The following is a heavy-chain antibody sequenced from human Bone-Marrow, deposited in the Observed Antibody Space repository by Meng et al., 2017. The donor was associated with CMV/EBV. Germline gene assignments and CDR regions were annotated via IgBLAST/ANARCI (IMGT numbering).Heavy chain of an antibody. CDR3: AREGATAGDFDY. CDR2: INHSGST. Sequence: GSLRLSCAVYGGSFSGYYWSWIRQPPGKGLEWIGEINHSGSTNYNPSLKSRVTISVGTSKNQFSLKLSSVTAADTAVYYCAREGATAGDFDYWGQGTLVTVSS. CDR1: GGSFSGYY. V-gene: IGHV4-34*01. D-gene: IGHD1-26*01. J-gene: IGHJ4*02.